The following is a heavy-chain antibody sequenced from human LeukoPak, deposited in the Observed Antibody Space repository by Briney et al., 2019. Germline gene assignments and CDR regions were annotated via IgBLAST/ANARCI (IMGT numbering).Heavy chain of an antibody. V-gene: IGHV3-23*01. CDR3: AKDYQGRWLVYFDY. J-gene: IGHJ4*02. CDR2: IGGSGGTT. D-gene: IGHD6-19*01. Sequence: GGSLRLSCAASGFTFSSYAMSWIRQAPGKGLEWIAAIGGSGGTTYYADSVKGRFTISRDNSKNTLFLQMNSLRAEDTAVYYCAKDYQGRWLVYFDYWGQGTLVTVSS. CDR1: GFTFSSYA.